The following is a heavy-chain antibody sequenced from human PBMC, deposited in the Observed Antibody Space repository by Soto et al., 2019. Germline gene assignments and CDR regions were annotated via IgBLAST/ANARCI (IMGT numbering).Heavy chain of an antibody. V-gene: IGHV5-51*01. CDR3: ARFGAAAGNYYYYGMDV. CDR2: IYPGDSDT. CDR1: GYSFTSYW. D-gene: IGHD6-13*01. J-gene: IGHJ6*02. Sequence: GESLKLSCKGSGYSFTSYWIGWVRQMPGKGLEWMGIIYPGDSDTRYSPSFQGQVAISADKSISTAYLQWSSLKASDTAMYYCARFGAAAGNYYYYGMDVWGQGTTVTVSS.